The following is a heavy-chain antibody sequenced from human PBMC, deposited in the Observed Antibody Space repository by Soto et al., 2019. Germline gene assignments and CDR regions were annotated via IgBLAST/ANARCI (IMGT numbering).Heavy chain of an antibody. J-gene: IGHJ4*02. V-gene: IGHV3-23*01. Sequence: GGSLRLSCAASGFTFSSYAMTWVRQAPGRGLEWVSTISGSGGGTHYADSVKGRFTISRDNSKNTVTLQMNNLTLDDTAVYYCATSFRYFDNWGQGTRVTVSS. D-gene: IGHD3-9*01. CDR3: ATSFRYFDN. CDR2: ISGSGGGT. CDR1: GFTFSSYA.